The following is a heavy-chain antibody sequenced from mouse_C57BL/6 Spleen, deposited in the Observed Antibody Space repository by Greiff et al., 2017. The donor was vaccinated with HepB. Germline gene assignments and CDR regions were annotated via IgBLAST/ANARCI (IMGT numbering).Heavy chain of an antibody. CDR1: GYSFTGYY. CDR3: ARGAYDYGRAMDY. CDR2: INPSTGGT. J-gene: IGHJ4*01. Sequence: EVQLQQSGPELVKPGASVKISCKASGYSFTGYYMNWVKQSPEKSLEWIGEINPSTGGTTYNQKFKAKATLTVDKSSSTAYMQLKILTSEGSAVYYCARGAYDYGRAMDYWGQGTSVTVSS. V-gene: IGHV1-42*01. D-gene: IGHD2-4*01.